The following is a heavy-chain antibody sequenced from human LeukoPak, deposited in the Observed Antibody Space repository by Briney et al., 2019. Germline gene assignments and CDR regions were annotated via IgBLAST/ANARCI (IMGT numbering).Heavy chain of an antibody. CDR1: GGSISSYY. V-gene: IGHV4-59*01. J-gene: IGHJ4*02. CDR2: IYYSGST. Sequence: SETLSLTCTVSGGSISSYYWSWIRQPPGKGLEWIGYIYYSGSTNYNPSLKSRVTISVDTSKNQFSPKLSSVTAADTAVYYCARDLAVAPTGGYWGQGTLVTVSS. D-gene: IGHD6-19*01. CDR3: ARDLAVAPTGGY.